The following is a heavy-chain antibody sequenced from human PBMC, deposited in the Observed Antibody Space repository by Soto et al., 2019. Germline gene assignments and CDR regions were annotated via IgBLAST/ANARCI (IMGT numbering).Heavy chain of an antibody. CDR1: GGSISSSSYY. CDR3: ARHRITMVRGVIGSDY. Sequence: SETLSLTCTVSGGSISSSSYYWGWIRQPPGKGLEWIGSIYYSGSTYYNPSLKSRVTISVDTSKNQFSLKLSSVTAADTAVYYCARHRITMVRGVIGSDYWGQGTLVTVSS. D-gene: IGHD3-10*01. V-gene: IGHV4-39*01. CDR2: IYYSGST. J-gene: IGHJ4*02.